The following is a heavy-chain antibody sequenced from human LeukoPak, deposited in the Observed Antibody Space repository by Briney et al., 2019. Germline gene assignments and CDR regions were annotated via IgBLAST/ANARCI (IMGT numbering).Heavy chain of an antibody. CDR3: ARARYVNSFYAFDI. J-gene: IGHJ3*02. CDR2: LSKSGNT. Sequence: SETLSLTCTVSGGSISSYYWSWIRLPPGKGLEWIGYLSKSGNTNYSPSLKSRVTIFGDTSKNLFFLKLSSVTVADTAVYYCARARYVNSFYAFDIWGQGTLVTVSP. D-gene: IGHD3-9*01. V-gene: IGHV4-59*01. CDR1: GGSISSYY.